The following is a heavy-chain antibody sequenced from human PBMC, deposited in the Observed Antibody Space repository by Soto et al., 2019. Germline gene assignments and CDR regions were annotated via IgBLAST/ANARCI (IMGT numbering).Heavy chain of an antibody. CDR2: IIPIFGTA. V-gene: IGHV1-69*13. CDR3: AREDIVVVPAAIGRDYYYYGMDV. J-gene: IGHJ6*02. Sequence: ASVKVSCKASGCTFSSYAISWVRQAPGQGLEWMGGIIPIFGTANYAQKFQGRVTITADESTSTAYMELSSLRSEDTAVYYCAREDIVVVPAAIGRDYYYYGMDVWGQGTTVTVSS. CDR1: GCTFSSYA. D-gene: IGHD2-2*01.